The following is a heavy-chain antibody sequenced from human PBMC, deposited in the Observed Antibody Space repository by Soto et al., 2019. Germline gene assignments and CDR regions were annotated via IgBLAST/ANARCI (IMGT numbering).Heavy chain of an antibody. Sequence: ASVKGSCKASGYTLTGYDINWVRQATGQGLEWMGWMNPNSGNTGYAQKFQGRVTMTRNTSISTAYMELSSLRSEDTAVYYCARGQAGVSVYCISTSSYGEPDWFDPWGQGTLVTSPQ. J-gene: IGHJ5*02. CDR1: GYTLTGYD. V-gene: IGHV1-8*01. D-gene: IGHD2-2*01. CDR2: MNPNSGNT. CDR3: ARGQAGVSVYCISTSSYGEPDWFDP.